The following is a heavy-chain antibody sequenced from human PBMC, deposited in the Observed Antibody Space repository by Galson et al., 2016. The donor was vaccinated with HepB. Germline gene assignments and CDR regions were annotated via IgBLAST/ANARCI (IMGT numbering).Heavy chain of an antibody. J-gene: IGHJ2*01. V-gene: IGHV4-39*01. D-gene: IGHD6-19*01. CDR1: GGSISSSSDY. CDR3: ARRAPNEGSGWILYFDL. Sequence: SETLSLTCTVSGGSISSSSDYWGWIRQPPGKGLEWIGSIYYSGRTYNNPSLRSRVSISVDTSKNQFSLKLSSVTAADTGVYYCARRAPNEGSGWILYFDLWGRGTLVTVSS. CDR2: IYYSGRT.